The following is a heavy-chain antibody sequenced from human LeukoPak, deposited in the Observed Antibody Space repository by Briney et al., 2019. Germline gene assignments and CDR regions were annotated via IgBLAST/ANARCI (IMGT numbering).Heavy chain of an antibody. CDR2: IIPIFGTA. CDR3: ARDCCGYCGGDCYGIPDV. V-gene: IGHV1-69*13. Sequence: ASVKVSCKASGGTFSSYAISWVRQAPGQGLEWMGGIIPIFGTANYAQKFQGRVTITADEPTSTAYMELSSLRSEDTAVYYCARDCCGYCGGDCYGIPDVWGKGTTVTISS. CDR1: GGTFSSYA. J-gene: IGHJ6*04. D-gene: IGHD2-21*02.